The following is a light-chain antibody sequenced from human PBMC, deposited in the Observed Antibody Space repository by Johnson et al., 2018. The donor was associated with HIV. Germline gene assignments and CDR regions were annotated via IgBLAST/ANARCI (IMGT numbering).Light chain of an antibody. V-gene: IGLV1-51*02. CDR2: ENN. CDR1: SSNIGNNY. CDR3: GTWDSSLTASV. Sequence: QSVLTQPPSVSAAPGQKVTISCSGSSSNIGNNYVSWYQQLPGTAPKLLIYENNKRPSGIPDRFSGSKSGTSATLGITGLQTGDEADYYCGTWDSSLTASVFGTGTTITVL. J-gene: IGLJ1*01.